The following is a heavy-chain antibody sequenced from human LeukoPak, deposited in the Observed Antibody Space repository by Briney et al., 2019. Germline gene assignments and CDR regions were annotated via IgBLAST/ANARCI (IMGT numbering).Heavy chain of an antibody. V-gene: IGHV3-23*01. Sequence: WVRQPPGKGLEWVSIMSGSGGSTYYADSVKGRFTISRDNSKNTLHLQMNSLRAEDTAVYYCPKTYVSDFWSGLGIWGQGTMVTVSS. D-gene: IGHD3-3*01. CDR3: PKTYVSDFWSGLGI. J-gene: IGHJ3*02. CDR2: MSGSGGST.